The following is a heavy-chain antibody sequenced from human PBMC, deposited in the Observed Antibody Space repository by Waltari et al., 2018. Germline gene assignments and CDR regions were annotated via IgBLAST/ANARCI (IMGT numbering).Heavy chain of an antibody. CDR1: GGSISSHY. V-gene: IGHV4-59*11. J-gene: IGHJ6*02. CDR2: IYYSGST. CDR3: ARDLGIAAAGTGYYYYYGMDV. Sequence: QVQLQESGPGLVKPSETLSLTCTVSGGSISSHYWSWIRQPPGKGLEWIGYIYYSGSTNYNPSLKSRVTISVDTSKNQFSLKLSSVTAADTAVYYCARDLGIAAAGTGYYYYYGMDVWGQGTTVTVSS. D-gene: IGHD6-13*01.